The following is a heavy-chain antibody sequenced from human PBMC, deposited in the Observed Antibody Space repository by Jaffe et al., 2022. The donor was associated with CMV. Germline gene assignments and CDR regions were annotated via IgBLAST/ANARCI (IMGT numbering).Heavy chain of an antibody. D-gene: IGHD5-18*01. V-gene: IGHV3-11*06. CDR3: ARVRAVDTAMYFDY. Sequence: QVQLVESGGGLVKPGGSLRLSCAASGFTFSDYYMSWIRQAPGKGLEWVSYISSSSSYTNYADSVKGRFTISRDNAKNSLYLQMNSLRAEDTAVYYCARVRAVDTAMYFDYWGQGTLVTVSS. J-gene: IGHJ4*02. CDR2: ISSSSSYT. CDR1: GFTFSDYY.